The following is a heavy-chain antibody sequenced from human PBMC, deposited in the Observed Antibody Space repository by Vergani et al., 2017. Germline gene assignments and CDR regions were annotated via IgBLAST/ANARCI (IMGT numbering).Heavy chain of an antibody. V-gene: IGHV1-46*03. Sequence: QVQVVQSGAEVKKSGASVKVSCKTSGYTFSNYYMHWVRQAPGQGLEWMGIINPSGGHTNYAQKCQGRVTMTRDTSTSTVYMELSSLRSEDRAIYYCARGDYGIVTGYRYWGQGTLVTVSA. D-gene: IGHD3-9*01. J-gene: IGHJ4*02. CDR3: ARGDYGIVTGYRY. CDR1: GYTFSNYY. CDR2: INPSGGHT.